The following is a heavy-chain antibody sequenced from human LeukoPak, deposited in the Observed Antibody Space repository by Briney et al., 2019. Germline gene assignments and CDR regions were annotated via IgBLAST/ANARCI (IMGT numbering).Heavy chain of an antibody. CDR2: ISYDGSNK. Sequence: GGSLRLSCAASGFTFSSYGMHWVRQAPGKGLEWVAVISYDGSNKYYADSVKGRFTISRDNSKNTLYLQMNSLRAEDTAVYYCARVITGTTWYYYGMDVWGQGTTVTVSS. V-gene: IGHV3-30*19. CDR1: GFTFSSYG. CDR3: ARVITGTTWYYYGMDV. D-gene: IGHD1-7*01. J-gene: IGHJ6*02.